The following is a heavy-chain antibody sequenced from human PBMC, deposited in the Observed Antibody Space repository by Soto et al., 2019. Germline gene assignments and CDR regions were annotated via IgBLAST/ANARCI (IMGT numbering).Heavy chain of an antibody. J-gene: IGHJ2*01. D-gene: IGHD4-17*01. CDR3: ATEANYGGHYWYFDL. CDR1: GYTLTELS. Sequence: VKVSCKVSGYTLTELSMHWVRQAPGKGLEWMGGFDPEDGETIYAQKFQGRVTMTEDTSTDTAYMELSSLRSEDTAVYYCATEANYGGHYWYFDLWGRGTLVTVSS. CDR2: FDPEDGET. V-gene: IGHV1-24*01.